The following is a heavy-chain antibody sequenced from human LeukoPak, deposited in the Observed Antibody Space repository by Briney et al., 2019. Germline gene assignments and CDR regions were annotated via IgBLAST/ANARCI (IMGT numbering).Heavy chain of an antibody. J-gene: IGHJ4*01. Sequence: GGTLRLSCAASGFTFSTYAMRWVRQAPGKGLEWVSGICGSGGSTFFADSVKGRFTISRDNSKNTLYLQMNSMRAEDTAVYYCAKDRYGGTWYYSADWGQGTLVT. V-gene: IGHV3-23*01. D-gene: IGHD4-23*01. CDR2: ICGSGGST. CDR1: GFTFSTYA. CDR3: AKDRYGGTWYYSAD.